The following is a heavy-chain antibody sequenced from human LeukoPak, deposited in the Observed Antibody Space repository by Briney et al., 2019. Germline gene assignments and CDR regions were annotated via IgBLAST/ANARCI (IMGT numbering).Heavy chain of an antibody. V-gene: IGHV3-20*04. J-gene: IGHJ4*02. CDR1: GFTFDDYG. D-gene: IGHD5-18*01. Sequence: GGSLRLSCAASGFTFDDYGMSWVRQAPGKGLEWVSGINWNGGSTGYADSVKGRFTISRDNVKNSLFLQMNSLRAEDTAMYYCARRYSYGYFDCWGQGTLVTVSS. CDR2: INWNGGST. CDR3: ARRYSYGYFDC.